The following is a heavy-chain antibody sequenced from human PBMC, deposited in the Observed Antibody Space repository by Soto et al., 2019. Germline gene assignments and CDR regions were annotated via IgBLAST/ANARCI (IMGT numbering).Heavy chain of an antibody. J-gene: IGHJ3*02. Sequence: SETLSLTCTVSGGSISSNYFFWAWIRQSPGNGLEWIGTIYYSGSTYYNPSLKSRVTISVDASKNQFSLKLSSVTAADTAVYYCASAPSPTEQWLAPFDIWGQGTMVTVSS. V-gene: IGHV4-39*01. CDR1: GGSISSNYFF. CDR3: ASAPSPTEQWLAPFDI. D-gene: IGHD6-19*01. CDR2: IYYSGST.